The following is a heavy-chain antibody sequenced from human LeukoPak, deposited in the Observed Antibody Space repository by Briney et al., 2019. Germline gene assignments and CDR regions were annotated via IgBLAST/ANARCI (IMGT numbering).Heavy chain of an antibody. Sequence: GRSLRLSCAASGFTFSSYGMHWVRQAPGKGLEWVAVIWYDGSNKYYADSVKGRFTISRDNSKNTLYLQMNSLRAEDTAVYYCARPRVPTVTTNGMDVWGQGTTVTVSS. CDR3: ARPRVPTVTTNGMDV. CDR2: IWYDGSNK. V-gene: IGHV3-33*01. CDR1: GFTFSSYG. J-gene: IGHJ6*02. D-gene: IGHD4-17*01.